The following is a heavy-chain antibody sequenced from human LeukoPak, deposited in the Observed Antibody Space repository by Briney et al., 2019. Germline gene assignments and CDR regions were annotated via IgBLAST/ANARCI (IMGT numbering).Heavy chain of an antibody. J-gene: IGHJ4*02. Sequence: SETLSLTCTVSGGSISSSGYYWGWIRQPPGKGLEWIGNIYYSGSAYYSPSLKSRVTISIDTSKNQFSLKLSSVTAADAAVYYCARLPLRVPAAARQGDYWGQGTLVTVSS. CDR3: ARLPLRVPAAARQGDY. V-gene: IGHV4-39*01. CDR1: GGSISSSGYY. CDR2: IYYSGSA. D-gene: IGHD2-2*01.